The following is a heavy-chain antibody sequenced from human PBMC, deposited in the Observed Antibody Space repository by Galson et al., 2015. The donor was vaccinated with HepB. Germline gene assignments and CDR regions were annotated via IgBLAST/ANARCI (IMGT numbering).Heavy chain of an antibody. CDR1: GGTFSSYA. V-gene: IGHV1-69*13. CDR2: IIPIFGTA. J-gene: IGHJ6*02. D-gene: IGHD3-16*02. CDR3: ARERLRLGELSLAGSEGGVYYGMDV. Sequence: SVKVSCKASGGTFSSYAISWVRQAPGQGLEWMGGIIPIFGTANYAQKFQGRVTITADESTSTAYMELSSLRSEDTAVYYCARERLRLGELSLAGSEGGVYYGMDVWGQGTTVTVSS.